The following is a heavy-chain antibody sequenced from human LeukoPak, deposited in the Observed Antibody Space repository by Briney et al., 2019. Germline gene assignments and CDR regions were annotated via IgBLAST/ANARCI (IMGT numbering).Heavy chain of an antibody. CDR3: ARDDNHYYDSSGHFSY. CDR2: ISWNSGSI. CDR1: GFTFDDYT. J-gene: IGHJ4*02. D-gene: IGHD3-22*01. V-gene: IGHV3-9*01. Sequence: GGSLRLSCAASGFTFDDYTMHWVRQAPGKGLEWVSGISWNSGSIGYADSVKGRFTISRDNAKNTLYLQMNSLRAEDTAVYYCARDDNHYYDSSGHFSYWGQGTLVTVSS.